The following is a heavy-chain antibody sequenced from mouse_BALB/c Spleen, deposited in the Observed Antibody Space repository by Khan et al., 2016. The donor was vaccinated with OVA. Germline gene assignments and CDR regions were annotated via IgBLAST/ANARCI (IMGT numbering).Heavy chain of an antibody. CDR2: IWSDGST. J-gene: IGHJ4*01. CDR1: GFSLTNYG. V-gene: IGHV2-6-1*01. D-gene: IGHD2-10*01. Sequence: QVQLKESGPGLVAPSQSLSITCTISGFSLTNYGVHWVRQPPGKGLEWLVVIWSDGSTTYNSAIKSRLTISKDNSKTQVFLKMNSRQTDDTAVYFCARQPYYHYNIMDYWGQGTSVTVSS. CDR3: ARQPYYHYNIMDY.